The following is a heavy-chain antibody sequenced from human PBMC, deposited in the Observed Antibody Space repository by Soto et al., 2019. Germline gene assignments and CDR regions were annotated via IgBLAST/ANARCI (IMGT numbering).Heavy chain of an antibody. CDR1: GGTFSNYG. CDR3: ARDILFDY. Sequence: SVKVSCKASGGTFSNYGINWVRQAPGQGLEWMGGIVPAFETVNYAQNFQGRVTITADESTSTAYMELSSLRSEDTAVYYCARDILFDYWGQGTLVTVSS. D-gene: IGHD2-15*01. CDR2: IVPAFETV. J-gene: IGHJ4*02. V-gene: IGHV1-69*13.